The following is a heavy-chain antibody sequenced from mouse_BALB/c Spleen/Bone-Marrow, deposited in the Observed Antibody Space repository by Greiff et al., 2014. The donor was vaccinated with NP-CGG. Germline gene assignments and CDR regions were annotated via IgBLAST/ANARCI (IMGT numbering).Heavy chain of an antibody. CDR1: GYAFSSYW. CDR2: IYPGDGDT. V-gene: IGHV1-80*01. CDR3: ARVRNWADY. D-gene: IGHD4-1*01. Sequence: VQLVESGAELVRPGSSAKISCKASGYAFSSYWMNWVKQRPGQGLEWIGQIYPGDGDTNYSGKFKGKATLTADKSSSTAYMQLSSLTSEDSAVYFCARVRNWADYWGQGTTLTVSS. J-gene: IGHJ2*01.